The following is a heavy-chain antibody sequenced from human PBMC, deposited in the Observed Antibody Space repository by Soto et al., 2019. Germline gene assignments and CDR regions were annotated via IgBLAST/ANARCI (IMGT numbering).Heavy chain of an antibody. D-gene: IGHD3-22*01. Sequence: GASVKVSCKASGFTFTSSAVQWVRQARGQRLEWIGWIVVGSGNTNYAQKFQERVTITRDMSTSTAYMELSSLRSEDTAVYYCAADPDYYDSSGYYALPDYWGQGTLVTVSS. CDR2: IVVGSGNT. CDR3: AADPDYYDSSGYYALPDY. J-gene: IGHJ4*02. CDR1: GFTFTSSA. V-gene: IGHV1-58*01.